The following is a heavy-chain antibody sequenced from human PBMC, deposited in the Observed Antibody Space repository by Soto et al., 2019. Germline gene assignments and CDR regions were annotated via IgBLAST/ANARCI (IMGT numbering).Heavy chain of an antibody. CDR3: RTQWLD. CDR1: GFTFSDAW. J-gene: IGHJ4*02. Sequence: EVQLVESGGGLVKPGGSLRLSCAASGFTFSDAWMSWVRQAPGKGLEWVGLIKKKTDGGTTEYAAPVKGRFTISRDDSKNTLYLQMSSLKTEDTAVYYCRTQWLDCGQGTMVTVSS. CDR2: IKKKTDGGTT. D-gene: IGHD6-19*01. V-gene: IGHV3-15*01.